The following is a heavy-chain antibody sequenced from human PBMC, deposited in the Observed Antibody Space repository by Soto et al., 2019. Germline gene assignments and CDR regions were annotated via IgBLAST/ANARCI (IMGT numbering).Heavy chain of an antibody. CDR3: ARSDTLDGSGSYGIDY. CDR2: IYYSGST. J-gene: IGHJ4*02. D-gene: IGHD3-10*01. Sequence: SETLFLTCTVSGGSISSYYWSWIRQPPGKGLEWIGYIYYSGSTNYNPSLKSRVTISVDTSKNQFSLKLSSVTAADTAVYYCARSDTLDGSGSYGIDYWGQGTLVTVSS. CDR1: GGSISSYY. V-gene: IGHV4-59*01.